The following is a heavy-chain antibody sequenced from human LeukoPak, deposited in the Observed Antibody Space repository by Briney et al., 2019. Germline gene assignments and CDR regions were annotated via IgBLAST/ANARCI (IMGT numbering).Heavy chain of an antibody. CDR3: ARAPFRDYYDSSGSYYFDY. J-gene: IGHJ4*02. CDR1: GGSFSGYY. V-gene: IGHV4-34*01. D-gene: IGHD3-22*01. Sequence: SETLSLTCAVYGGSFSGYYWSWIRQPPGKGLEWIGEINHSGSTNYNPSLKSRVTISVDTSKNQFSLKLSSVTAADTAVYYCARAPFRDYYDSSGSYYFDYWGQGTLVTVSS. CDR2: INHSGST.